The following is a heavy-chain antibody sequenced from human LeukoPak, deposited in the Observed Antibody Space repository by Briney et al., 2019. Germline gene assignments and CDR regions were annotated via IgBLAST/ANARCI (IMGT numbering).Heavy chain of an antibody. J-gene: IGHJ4*02. CDR2: IIPILGIA. Sequence: SVKVSCKASGGTFSSYAISWVRQAPGQGLEWMGRIIPILGIANYAQKFQGRVTITADKSTSTAYMELSSLRSEDTAVYYCARDRVSSSWYSPFDYWGQGTLVTVSS. D-gene: IGHD6-13*01. CDR3: ARDRVSSSWYSPFDY. CDR1: GGTFSSYA. V-gene: IGHV1-69*04.